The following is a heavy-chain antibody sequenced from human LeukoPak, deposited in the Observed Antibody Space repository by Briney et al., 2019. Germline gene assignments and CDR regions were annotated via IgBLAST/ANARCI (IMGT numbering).Heavy chain of an antibody. CDR2: ISASGGST. CDR1: GFTFSTFA. V-gene: IGHV3-23*01. D-gene: IGHD4-17*01. Sequence: GGSLRLSCAASGFTFSTFAMTWVRQAPGKGLEWVSAISASGGSTYYADSVKGRFTISRDSSKNTLSLQMNSLRAEDTAVYYCARDRRRENDYGDNSIDIWGQGILVTVSS. CDR3: ARDRRRENDYGDNSIDI. J-gene: IGHJ4*02.